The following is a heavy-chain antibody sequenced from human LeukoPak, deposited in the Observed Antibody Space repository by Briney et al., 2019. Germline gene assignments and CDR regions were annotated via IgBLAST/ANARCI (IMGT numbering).Heavy chain of an antibody. D-gene: IGHD3-9*01. CDR2: IYYSGIT. Sequence: SETLSLTCIVTSGSISRSSYPWRWSRQPPGMGLEWLESIYYSGITYYNRSLKSRVTISVDTSTNQFSLQLSSVTAADTAVYYCASQPYYDILTGYSHFDYWGQGTLVTVSS. J-gene: IGHJ4*02. V-gene: IGHV4-39*01. CDR1: SGSISRSSYP. CDR3: ASQPYYDILTGYSHFDY.